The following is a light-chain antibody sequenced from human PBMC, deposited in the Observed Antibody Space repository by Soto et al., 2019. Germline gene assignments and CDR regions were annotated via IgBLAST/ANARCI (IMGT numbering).Light chain of an antibody. CDR3: QKYGTFWT. CDR2: GAS. J-gene: IGKJ1*01. CDR1: QSVSSY. V-gene: IGKV3-20*01. Sequence: EIVLTQSPATLCLSPGERATLSCRASQSVSSYLAWYQQKPGQAPRLLIYGASSRATGIPDRFSGSGSGTDFTLTIRRLEPDDFAVYYCQKYGTFWTFGQGTKVDIK.